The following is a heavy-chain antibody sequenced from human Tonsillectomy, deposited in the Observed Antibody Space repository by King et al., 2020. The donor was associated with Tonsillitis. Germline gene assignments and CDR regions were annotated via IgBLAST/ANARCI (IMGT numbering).Heavy chain of an antibody. CDR3: TRHSTRWSSDNSGPY. CDR1: GDSISSSSYY. Sequence: LQLQESGPRLVKPSETLSLTCTVSGDSISSSSYYWGWIRQPPGKGLEWIGNIYYSGSTYYNPSLKSRVTISVDTSKKLFYLNLTSVTAADTAVYYCTRHSTRWSSDNSGPYWGQGTLVTVSS. V-gene: IGHV4-39*01. J-gene: IGHJ4*02. CDR2: IYYSGST. D-gene: IGHD3-22*01.